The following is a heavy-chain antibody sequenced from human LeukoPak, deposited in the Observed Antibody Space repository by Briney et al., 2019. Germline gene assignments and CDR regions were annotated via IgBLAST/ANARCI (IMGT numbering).Heavy chain of an antibody. V-gene: IGHV3-48*01. D-gene: IGHD6-19*01. CDR3: SNGRTSSGTLQHDY. Sequence: GGSLRLSCAASGFTFSSYSMNWVRQAPGEGLEWVSYISSLSGTICCADSVKGRFTISRDNSENTLYLQMNSLRAEDTALYYCSNGRTSSGTLQHDYWGQGTLVTVSS. CDR2: ISSLSGTI. CDR1: GFTFSSYS. J-gene: IGHJ4*02.